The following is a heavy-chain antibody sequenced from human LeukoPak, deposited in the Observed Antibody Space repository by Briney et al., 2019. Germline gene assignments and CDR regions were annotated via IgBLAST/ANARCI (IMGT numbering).Heavy chain of an antibody. CDR1: GFTFSGSA. CDR3: TRLGASGSRIIDY. Sequence: GGSLRLSCAASGFTFSGSAMHWVRQASGKGLEWVGRIRNKANSYATAYSASVKGRFTISRDDSKNTAYLQMNSLKTEDTAVYYCTRLGASGSRIIDYWGQGTLVTVSS. V-gene: IGHV3-73*01. J-gene: IGHJ4*02. CDR2: IRNKANSYAT. D-gene: IGHD3-10*01.